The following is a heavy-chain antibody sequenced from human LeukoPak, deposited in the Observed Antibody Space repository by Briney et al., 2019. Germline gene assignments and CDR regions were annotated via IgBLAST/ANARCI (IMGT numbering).Heavy chain of an antibody. CDR3: ARQRRGGYSLT. D-gene: IGHD5-12*01. CDR2: INPNSGST. CDR1: GYTFTGYY. Sequence: ASVKVSCKASGYTFTGYYMHWVRQAPGQGLEWMGWINPNSGSTNYAQKFQGRVTMTRDTSISTAYMELSRLRSDDTAVYYCARQRRGGYSLTWGQGTLVTVSS. V-gene: IGHV1-2*02. J-gene: IGHJ5*02.